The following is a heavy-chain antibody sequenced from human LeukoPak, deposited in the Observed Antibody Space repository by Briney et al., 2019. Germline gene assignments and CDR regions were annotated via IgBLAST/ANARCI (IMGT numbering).Heavy chain of an antibody. Sequence: PGGSLRLSCAASGFTFSSYWMSWVRQAPGKGLEWVANIKQDGSEKYYVDSVKGRFTISGDNAKNSLYLQMNSLRAKDTAVYYCARDDSGSYPRGAFDIWGQGTMVTVSS. CDR1: GFTFSSYW. V-gene: IGHV3-7*01. D-gene: IGHD1-26*01. J-gene: IGHJ3*02. CDR2: IKQDGSEK. CDR3: ARDDSGSYPRGAFDI.